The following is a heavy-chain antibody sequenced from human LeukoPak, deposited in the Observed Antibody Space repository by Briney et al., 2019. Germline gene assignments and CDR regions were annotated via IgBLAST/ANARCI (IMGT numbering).Heavy chain of an antibody. V-gene: IGHV4-39*07. CDR2: IYYSGST. CDR3: ARDSGGSYYFNSEIDY. CDR1: GDSISSSNCY. J-gene: IGHJ4*02. Sequence: PPETLSLTCTVSGDSISSSNCYWGWIRQPPGKGLEWIGSIYYSGSTYYNPSLKSRVTISVDTSKNQFSLKLSSVTAADTAVYYCARDSGGSYYFNSEIDYWGQGTLVTVSS. D-gene: IGHD1-26*01.